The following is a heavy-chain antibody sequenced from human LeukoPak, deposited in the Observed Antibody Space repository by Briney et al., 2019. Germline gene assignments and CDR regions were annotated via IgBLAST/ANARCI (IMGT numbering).Heavy chain of an antibody. Sequence: PSETLSLTCSVSGASIISSNDYWGWIRQAPGKGLEWIGSITYDGSAHYNPSLMSRATILVDTSRNQFSLKLSSVTAADAAMYYCARQFATASADTRGYFDFWGQGTVVTVSS. J-gene: IGHJ4*02. V-gene: IGHV4-39*01. D-gene: IGHD2-2*01. CDR3: ARQFATASADTRGYFDF. CDR2: ITYDGSA. CDR1: GASIISSNDY.